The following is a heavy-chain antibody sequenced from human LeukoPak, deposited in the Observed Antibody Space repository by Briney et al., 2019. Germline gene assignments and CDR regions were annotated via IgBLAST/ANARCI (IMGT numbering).Heavy chain of an antibody. CDR1: GFLFHDYY. J-gene: IGHJ5*01. D-gene: IGHD2-21*02. Sequence: SGGPLRLSCEASGFLFHDYYMSWVRQAPGKGLEWIAYITSESIPQYADSVRGRFTISRDNAQSSVSLQMDSLRAEDTAVYYCARGGCGGGNCYSGTGWFESWGQGALVIVST. CDR2: ITSESIP. V-gene: IGHV3-11*05. CDR3: ARGGCGGGNCYSGTGWFES.